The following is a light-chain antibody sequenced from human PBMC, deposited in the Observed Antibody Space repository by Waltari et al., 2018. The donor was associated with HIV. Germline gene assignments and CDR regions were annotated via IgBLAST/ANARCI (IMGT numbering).Light chain of an antibody. Sequence: QSALTQPASVSGSPGQSITISCTGSSSDFGASNYFSWYQQHPGKAPKPVIYDVSNRPSGVSNRFSGSKSGNTASLTISGLQTEDEADYYCNSYSTTYTPCVFGTGTRVTVL. CDR1: SSDFGASNY. CDR2: DVS. J-gene: IGLJ1*01. CDR3: NSYSTTYTPCV. V-gene: IGLV2-14*01.